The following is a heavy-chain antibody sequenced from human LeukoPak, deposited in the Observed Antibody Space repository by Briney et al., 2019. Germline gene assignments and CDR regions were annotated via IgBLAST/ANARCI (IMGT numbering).Heavy chain of an antibody. J-gene: IGHJ6*03. CDR2: ITSSGTYI. D-gene: IGHD3-9*01. V-gene: IGHV3-21*01. Sequence: GGSLRLSCAASGFTFNNYNMNWVRQAPGKALEWVSSITSSGTYIFYADSVKGRFTISRDNAKNSLYLQMNSLRAEDTAVYYCGRYFDWLLDYYYMDVWGKGTTVTVSS. CDR1: GFTFNNYN. CDR3: GRYFDWLLDYYYMDV.